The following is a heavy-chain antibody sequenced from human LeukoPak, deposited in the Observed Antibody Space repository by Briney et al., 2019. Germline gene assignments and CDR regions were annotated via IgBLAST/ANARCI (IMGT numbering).Heavy chain of an antibody. Sequence: PGGSLRLSCEASGFTFSTYAMSWGRQGPGEGLEWVASIGVSGDSTYYADSVKGRFTVSRDNSKNTLYLQMNSLRAEDTAVYYCAKTRGPVAVNPDYWGQGTLVTVSS. CDR2: IGVSGDST. CDR1: GFTFSTYA. CDR3: AKTRGPVAVNPDY. V-gene: IGHV3-23*01. D-gene: IGHD6-19*01. J-gene: IGHJ4*02.